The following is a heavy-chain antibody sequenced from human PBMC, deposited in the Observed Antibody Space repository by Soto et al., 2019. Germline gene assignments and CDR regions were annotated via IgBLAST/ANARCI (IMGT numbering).Heavy chain of an antibody. J-gene: IGHJ6*02. CDR2: IGAYNGNT. D-gene: IGHD2-2*01. CDR1: GYTFTSYG. V-gene: IGHV1-18*04. Sequence: QVQLVQSGAEVKNSGASVKVSCKASGYTFTSYGISWVRQAPGQGLEWMGWIGAYNGNTNYAQKLQGRVTMTTDTSTSTAYMELRSLRSDDTAVYYCVADCSSTSCYYYGMDVWGQGTTVTVSS. CDR3: VADCSSTSCYYYGMDV.